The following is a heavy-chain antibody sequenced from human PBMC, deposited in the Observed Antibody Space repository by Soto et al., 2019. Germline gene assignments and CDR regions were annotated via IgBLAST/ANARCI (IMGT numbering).Heavy chain of an antibody. CDR2: IYYSGST. V-gene: IGHV4-59*01. CDR1: GGSISSYY. CDR3: ARDRGGTYYDFWSGYFLAPNWFDP. Sequence: SETLSLTCTVSGGSISSYYWSRIRQPPGKGLEWIGYIYYSGSTNYNPSLKSRVTISVDTSKNQFSLKLSSVTAADTAVYYCARDRGGTYYDFWSGYFLAPNWFDPWGQGTLVTVS. D-gene: IGHD3-3*01. J-gene: IGHJ5*02.